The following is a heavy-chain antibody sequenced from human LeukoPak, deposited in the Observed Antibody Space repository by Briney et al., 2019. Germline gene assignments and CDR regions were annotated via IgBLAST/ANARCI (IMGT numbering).Heavy chain of an antibody. Sequence: SETLSLTCAVYGGSFSGYYWSWIRQPPGKGLEWIGEINHSGSTNYSPSLKSRVTISVDTSKNQFSLKLSSVTAADTAVYYCARGPLGYYYYYMDVWGKGTTVTVSS. CDR1: GGSFSGYY. CDR3: ARGPLGYYYYYMDV. J-gene: IGHJ6*03. CDR2: INHSGST. D-gene: IGHD6-6*01. V-gene: IGHV4-34*01.